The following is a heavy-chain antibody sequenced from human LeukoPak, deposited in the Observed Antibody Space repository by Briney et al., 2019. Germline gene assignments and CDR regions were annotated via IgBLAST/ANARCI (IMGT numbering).Heavy chain of an antibody. CDR2: INPSGGNT. Sequence: ASVKVSCKASGYTFTSYYMHWVRQAPGQGLEWMGIINPSGGNTGYAQKFQGRVTMTRNTSISTAYMELSSLRSEDTAVYHCARGSTGVDYWGQGTLVTVSS. J-gene: IGHJ4*02. D-gene: IGHD2-8*02. CDR1: GYTFTSYY. V-gene: IGHV1-46*01. CDR3: ARGSTGVDY.